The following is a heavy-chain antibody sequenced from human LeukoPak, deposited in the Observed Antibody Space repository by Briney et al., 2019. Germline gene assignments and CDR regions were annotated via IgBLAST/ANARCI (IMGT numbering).Heavy chain of an antibody. CDR3: ARVLDSSSWYSDY. D-gene: IGHD6-13*01. V-gene: IGHV1-69*13. Sequence: GASVKVPCKASGYSFASYAITWVRQAPGQGLEWMGGIIPIFGTANYAQKFQGRVTITADESTSTAYMELSSLRSEDTAVYYCARVLDSSSWYSDYWGQGTLVTVSS. CDR1: GYSFASYA. CDR2: IIPIFGTA. J-gene: IGHJ4*02.